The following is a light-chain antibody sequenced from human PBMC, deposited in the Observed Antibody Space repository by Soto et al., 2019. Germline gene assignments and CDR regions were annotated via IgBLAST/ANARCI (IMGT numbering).Light chain of an antibody. Sequence: SYELTQSSSISVAPGQTASITCGGNNIGSKGVHWYQQKPGQAPVLVVYDDSDRPSGIPERFSGSSSGNTATLTISRVEAGDEADYYCQVWDRTSAHVLFGGGTKLTVL. V-gene: IGLV3-21*02. CDR3: QVWDRTSAHVL. CDR2: DDS. CDR1: NIGSKG. J-gene: IGLJ2*01.